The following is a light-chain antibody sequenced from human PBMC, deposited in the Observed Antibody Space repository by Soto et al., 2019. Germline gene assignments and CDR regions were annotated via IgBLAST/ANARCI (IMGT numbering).Light chain of an antibody. V-gene: IGKV3-11*01. CDR3: QQRSNWPLT. CDR1: QSVSSY. CDR2: DAS. J-gene: IGKJ4*01. Sequence: EIVLTQSPATLSLSPGERATLSCRASQSVSSYLAWYQQKPGQAPRLLIYDASNRATGIPARFSGSGSGTDFTLTISSLEPEDFAVYYCQQRSNWPLTFCGGTKVAFK.